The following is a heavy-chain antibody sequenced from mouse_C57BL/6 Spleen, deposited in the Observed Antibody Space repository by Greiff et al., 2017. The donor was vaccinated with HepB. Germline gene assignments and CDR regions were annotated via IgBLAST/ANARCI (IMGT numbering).Heavy chain of an antibody. CDR1: GYSITSGYY. CDR3: ARIYGSSHWYFDV. V-gene: IGHV3-6*01. Sequence: ESGPGLVKPSQSLSLTCSVTGYSITSGYYWNWIRQFPGNKLEWMGYISYDGSNNYNPSLKNRISITRDTSKNQFFLKLNSVTTEDTATYYCARIYGSSHWYFDVWGTGTTVTVSS. J-gene: IGHJ1*03. D-gene: IGHD1-1*01. CDR2: ISYDGSN.